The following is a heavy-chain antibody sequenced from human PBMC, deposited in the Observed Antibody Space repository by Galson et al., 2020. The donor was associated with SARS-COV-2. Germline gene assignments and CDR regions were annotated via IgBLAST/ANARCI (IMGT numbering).Heavy chain of an antibody. J-gene: IGHJ4*02. D-gene: IGHD1-26*01. V-gene: IGHV3-30*02. CDR1: GFTFSNYD. CDR3: AKVGNSGSYSDY. Sequence: GGSLRLSCTASGFTFSNYDMHWVRQAPGKGLEWVAFIPYAGSHKYYTDSVKGRFTISRDNSKNTLYLQMNSLRVEDTGVYYCAKVGNSGSYSDYWGQGTLVTVSS. CDR2: IPYAGSHK.